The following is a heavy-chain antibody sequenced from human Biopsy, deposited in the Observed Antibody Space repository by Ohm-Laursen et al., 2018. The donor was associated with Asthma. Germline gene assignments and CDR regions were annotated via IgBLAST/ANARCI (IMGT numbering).Heavy chain of an antibody. CDR2: ISYGGNT. V-gene: IGHV4-39*01. CDR1: GGSMTPTSHY. D-gene: IGHD3-3*01. CDR3: ARRITIFGVVQKDHGMDA. J-gene: IGHJ6*02. Sequence: PGTLSLTCAVSGGSMTPTSHYWDWIRQAPGKGLEWIGNISYGGNTSYNPSLKNRVTISRDTSKNQFSLRMTSVTAADTAVYFCARRITIFGVVQKDHGMDAWGQGTTVIVSS.